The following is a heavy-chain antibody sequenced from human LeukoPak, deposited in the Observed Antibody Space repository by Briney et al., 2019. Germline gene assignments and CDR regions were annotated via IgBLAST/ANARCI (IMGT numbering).Heavy chain of an antibody. CDR1: GFTFSSYG. CDR3: ARVLLPLYGMDV. V-gene: IGHV3-33*01. Sequence: GGSLRLSCAASGFTFSSYGMRCVRQAPGRGLEWVAVIWYDGSNKYYADSVKGRFTISRDNSKNTLYLQMNSLRAEDTAVYYCARVLLPLYGMDVWGQGTTVTVSS. D-gene: IGHD3-22*01. CDR2: IWYDGSNK. J-gene: IGHJ6*02.